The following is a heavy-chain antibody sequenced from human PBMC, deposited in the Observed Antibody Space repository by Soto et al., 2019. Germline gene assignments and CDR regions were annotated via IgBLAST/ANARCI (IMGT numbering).Heavy chain of an antibody. CDR1: GFIFSNYD. V-gene: IGHV3-21*01. CDR3: XXYGPVRSGIXXXXXXV. Sequence: EVQLEESGGGLVNPGGSLRLSCTASGFIFSNYDMTWVRQAPGKGLEWVSSMTTDSAYIYYADSVKGRFTISRDNAANSLXXXXXXLRAEDTXXXXXXXYGPVRSGIXXXXXXVWGQ. CDR2: MTTDSAYI. J-gene: IGHJ1*01. D-gene: IGHD5-12*01.